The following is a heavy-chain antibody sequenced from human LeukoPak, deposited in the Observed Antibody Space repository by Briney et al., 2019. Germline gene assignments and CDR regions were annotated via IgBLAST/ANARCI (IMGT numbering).Heavy chain of an antibody. Sequence: GASVKVSCKASVGTFSRYAISWVRRAPGQGLEWMGGIIPIFGTTNYAQKFQGRVTITADESTSTAYLALSSLRSEDTAVYYCARDGIAAAGYHFDYWGQGTLVTVSS. CDR1: VGTFSRYA. J-gene: IGHJ4*02. CDR2: IIPIFGTT. V-gene: IGHV1-69*13. D-gene: IGHD6-13*01. CDR3: ARDGIAAAGYHFDY.